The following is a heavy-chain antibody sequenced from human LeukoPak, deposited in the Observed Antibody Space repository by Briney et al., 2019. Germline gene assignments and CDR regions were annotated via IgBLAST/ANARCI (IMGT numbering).Heavy chain of an antibody. D-gene: IGHD3-22*01. CDR1: GFTFSSYA. J-gene: IGHJ4*02. V-gene: IGHV3-30*04. CDR3: ARDVLRASDTSFYCVPGYYFDS. Sequence: GRSLRLSCAASGFTFSSYAMHWVRQAPGKGLEWVAAISYDGSNKYSADSVKGRFTISRDNSKNTLYLQMNSLTADDTAVYYCARDVLRASDTSFYCVPGYYFDSWGQGTLVTVSS. CDR2: ISYDGSNK.